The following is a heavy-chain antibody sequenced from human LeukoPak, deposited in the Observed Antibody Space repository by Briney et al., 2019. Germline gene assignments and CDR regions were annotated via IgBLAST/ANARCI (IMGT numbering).Heavy chain of an antibody. Sequence: SETLSLTCTVSGGSISSSNYYWGWIRQPPGKGLEWIGSIYYSGSTYYNPPLKSRVTISVDTSKNQFSLKLSSVTAADTAVYYCARQLRIPNWFDPWGQGTLVTVSS. CDR3: ARQLRIPNWFDP. J-gene: IGHJ5*02. CDR2: IYYSGST. D-gene: IGHD2-15*01. CDR1: GGSISSSNYY. V-gene: IGHV4-39*01.